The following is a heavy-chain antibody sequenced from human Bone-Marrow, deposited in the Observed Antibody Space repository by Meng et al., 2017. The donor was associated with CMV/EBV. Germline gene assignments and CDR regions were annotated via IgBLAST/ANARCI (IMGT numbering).Heavy chain of an antibody. CDR2: ISSSGSTT. V-gene: IGHV3-48*03. CDR1: GFTFSSYE. CDR3: ARDLAGYSRPTCFEY. Sequence: GEPLKIACAASGFTFSSYEMNWVSHAPGKGLEWVSYISSSGSTTYYADAVKGRCTISRDKSKNTLYLQMNSLRAEDTAVYYCARDLAGYSRPTCFEYWVQGTLVTVSS. J-gene: IGHJ4*02. D-gene: IGHD6-13*01.